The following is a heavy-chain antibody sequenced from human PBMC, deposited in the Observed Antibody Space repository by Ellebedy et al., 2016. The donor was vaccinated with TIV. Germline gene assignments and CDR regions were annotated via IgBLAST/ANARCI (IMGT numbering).Heavy chain of an antibody. CDR2: INPKTGDT. Sequence: ASVKVSXXASGYTFTDYYIHWVRQAPGQGLEWMGWINPKTGDTYYAQHFQGWVTMTSDTSISTAFMVVRRLRSDDTAMYFCATVGYCGGGNCFHYFGMDIWGQGTSVTVSS. V-gene: IGHV1-2*04. CDR1: GYTFTDYY. CDR3: ATVGYCGGGNCFHYFGMDI. J-gene: IGHJ6*02. D-gene: IGHD2-15*01.